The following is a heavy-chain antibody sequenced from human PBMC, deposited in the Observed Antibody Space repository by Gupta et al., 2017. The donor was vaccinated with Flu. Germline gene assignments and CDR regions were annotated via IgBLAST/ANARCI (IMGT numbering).Heavy chain of an antibody. J-gene: IGHJ6*02. CDR3: ARQWENFDWLFGYYGMDV. CDR2: IKQDGSEK. Sequence: EVQLVESGGGLVQPGGSLRLSCTGSGFAFRTYWMSWVRQAPGKGLEWVANIKQDGSEKYYVDSLKGRFTISRDNDKNSLYLQINSLRAEDTAVYYCARQWENFDWLFGYYGMDVWGQGTTVTVSS. D-gene: IGHD1-26*01. CDR1: GFAFRTYW. V-gene: IGHV3-7*04.